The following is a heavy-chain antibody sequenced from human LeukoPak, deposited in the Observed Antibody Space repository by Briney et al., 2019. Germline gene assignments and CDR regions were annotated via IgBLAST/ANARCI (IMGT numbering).Heavy chain of an antibody. Sequence: PGGSLRLSCAASGFTFSSYWMSWVRQAPGKGLEWVANIKQDGSEKYYVDSVKGRFTISRDNAKNSLYLQMNSLRAGDTAVYYCARDKGDYDTSGSLFVFGGQGTLVTVSS. CDR2: IKQDGSEK. J-gene: IGHJ4*02. V-gene: IGHV3-7*03. CDR1: GFTFSSYW. D-gene: IGHD3-22*01. CDR3: ARDKGDYDTSGSLFVF.